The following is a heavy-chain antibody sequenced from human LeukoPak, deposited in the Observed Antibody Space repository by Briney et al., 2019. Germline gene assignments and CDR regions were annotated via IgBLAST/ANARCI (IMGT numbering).Heavy chain of an antibody. CDR2: IYTGGST. V-gene: IGHV3-53*01. Sequence: GSLRLSCAASGLTVSSYMSWVRQAPGKGLECVSVIYTGGSTYYAESVKGRFTISRDSSKNSVYLQMNTLRAEDTAVYYCARVSSGYCASWPNNCFDPWGQGTLVTVSS. CDR3: ARVSSGYCASWPNNCFDP. J-gene: IGHJ5*02. CDR1: GLTVSSY. D-gene: IGHD2-8*02.